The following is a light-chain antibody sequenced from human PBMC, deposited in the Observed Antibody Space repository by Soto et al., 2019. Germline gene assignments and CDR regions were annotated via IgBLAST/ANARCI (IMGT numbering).Light chain of an antibody. V-gene: IGKV3-20*01. J-gene: IGKJ3*01. CDR1: QSVSSSF. CDR2: GAS. CDR3: QQYGTSPFT. Sequence: EIVLTQSPGTLSLSPGERATLSCRASQSVSSSFLAWYQQKPGQAPRLLIYGASSRATGIPGRFSGGGSGTDFTLTISRLEPEDFAVYYCQQYGTSPFTFDPGTKVDIK.